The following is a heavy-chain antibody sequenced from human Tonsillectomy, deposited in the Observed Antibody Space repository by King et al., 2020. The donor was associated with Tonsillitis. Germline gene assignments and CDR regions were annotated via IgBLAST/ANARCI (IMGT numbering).Heavy chain of an antibody. CDR3: ARAKYYYDTHGYYPTYYFDY. V-gene: IGHV4-31*03. CDR2: IYYSGTT. D-gene: IGHD3-22*01. J-gene: IGHJ4*02. Sequence: QLQESGPGLVKPSQTLSLTCTVSGGSISSGGYYWSWIRQHPGKGLEWIGYIYYSGTTSYNPSLKSRISISVDTSKNQFSLKLSSVTAADTAVYHCARAKYYYDTHGYYPTYYFDYWGQGTLVTVSS. CDR1: GGSISSGGYY.